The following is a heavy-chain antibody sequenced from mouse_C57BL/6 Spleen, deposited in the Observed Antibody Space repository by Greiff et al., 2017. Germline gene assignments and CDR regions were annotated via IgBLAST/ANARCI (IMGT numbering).Heavy chain of an antibody. D-gene: IGHD1-1*01. Sequence: QVQLKQSGPELVKPGASVKISCKASGYTFTDYYINWVKQRPGQGLEWIGWIFPGSGSTYYNEKFKGKATLTVDKSSSTAYMLLSSLTSEDSAVYFCARDYYGSSWRYFDVWGTGTTVTVSS. V-gene: IGHV1-75*01. J-gene: IGHJ1*03. CDR2: IFPGSGST. CDR3: ARDYYGSSWRYFDV. CDR1: GYTFTDYY.